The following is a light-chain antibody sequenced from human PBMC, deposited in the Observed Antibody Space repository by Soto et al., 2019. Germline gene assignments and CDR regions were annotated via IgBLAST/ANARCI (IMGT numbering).Light chain of an antibody. V-gene: IGKV3D-7*01. CDR2: GTS. CDR3: HQDFNLPWT. J-gene: IGKJ1*01. CDR1: QTVSRMY. Sequence: EIVLTQSPAPLSVSPGERATLSCKSSQTVSRMYLSWFQQKPGQAPRLLIYGTSTRATGIPVRFSGSGSGTDFTLTISSLQPEDVAVYFCHQDFNLPWTFGQGTKVDIK.